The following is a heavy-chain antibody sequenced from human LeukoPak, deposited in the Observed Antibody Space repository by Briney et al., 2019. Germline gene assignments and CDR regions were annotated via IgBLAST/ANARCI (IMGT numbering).Heavy chain of an antibody. CDR2: IYYSGST. V-gene: IGHV4-59*01. CDR3: ARVGGYDFWSGLNWFDP. CDR1: GGSISSYY. J-gene: IGHJ5*02. Sequence: SETLSLTCTVSGGSISSYYWSWIRQPPGKGLEWIGYIYYSGSTNYNPSLKSRVTISVDTSKNHFSLKLSSVTAADTAVYYCARVGGYDFWSGLNWFDPWGQGTLVTVSS. D-gene: IGHD3-3*01.